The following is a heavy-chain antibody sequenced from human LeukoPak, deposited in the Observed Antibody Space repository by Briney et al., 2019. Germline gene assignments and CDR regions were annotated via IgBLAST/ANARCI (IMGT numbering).Heavy chain of an antibody. Sequence: PGRSLRLSCAASGFTFSSYGMHWVRQAPGKGLEWVAVICDDGSNKYYADSAKGRFTISRDNSKNTLYLQMNSLRAEDTAVYYCARDSIYCSSTSCYGSFLYFDYWGQGTLVTVSS. D-gene: IGHD2-2*01. V-gene: IGHV3-33*01. CDR1: GFTFSSYG. CDR3: ARDSIYCSSTSCYGSFLYFDY. J-gene: IGHJ4*02. CDR2: ICDDGSNK.